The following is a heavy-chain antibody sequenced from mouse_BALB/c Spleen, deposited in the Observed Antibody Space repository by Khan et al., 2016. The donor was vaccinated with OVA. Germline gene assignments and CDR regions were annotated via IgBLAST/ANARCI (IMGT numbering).Heavy chain of an antibody. CDR2: INPSTGYT. V-gene: IGHV1-7*01. Sequence: VELVESGAELAKPGASVKMSCKASGYTFINYWILWVKQRPGQGLEWIGYINPSTGYTEYNQNFKDKATLTADKSSSTAYMQRSSLTSEDSAVEYSARRGLRRNSGNWGQGTTLTVSS. J-gene: IGHJ2*01. CDR1: GYTFINYW. CDR3: ARRGLRRNSGN. D-gene: IGHD1-1*01.